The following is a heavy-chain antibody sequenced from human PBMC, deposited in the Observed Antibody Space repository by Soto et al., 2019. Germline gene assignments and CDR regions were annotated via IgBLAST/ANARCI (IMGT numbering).Heavy chain of an antibody. D-gene: IGHD3-10*01. CDR1: GLTFGTTD. CDR2: IDGSGGIT. Sequence: QLLQSGGGLVQPGGSLTLSCAASGLTFGTTDMSWVRQAPGEGLEWVSTIDGSGGITYYADPVKGRCTISRDNSRNTVYLQMNSLRGADTAMYYCVKNSGWFNTRGQGALVSVSS. V-gene: IGHV3-23*01. CDR3: VKNSGWFNT. J-gene: IGHJ5*02.